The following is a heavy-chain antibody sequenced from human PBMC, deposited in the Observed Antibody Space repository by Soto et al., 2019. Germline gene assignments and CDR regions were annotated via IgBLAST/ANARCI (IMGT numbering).Heavy chain of an antibody. V-gene: IGHV3-33*01. J-gene: IGHJ3*02. Sequence: QVQLVESGGGVVQPGRSLRLSCAASGFTFSSYGMHWVRQAPGKGLEWVAVIWYDGSNKYYADSVKGRFTISRDNSKNTLYLQMNSLRAEDRAVYYCARKNLVNHDAFDIWGQGTMVTVSS. CDR2: IWYDGSNK. CDR3: ARKNLVNHDAFDI. CDR1: GFTFSSYG. D-gene: IGHD2-2*01.